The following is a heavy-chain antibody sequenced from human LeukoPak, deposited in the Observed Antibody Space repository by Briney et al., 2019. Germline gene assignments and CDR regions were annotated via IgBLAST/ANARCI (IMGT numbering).Heavy chain of an antibody. D-gene: IGHD3-9*01. CDR3: ARSNGYFDWSYYFDY. Sequence: GGSLRLSCAASGFTFSDYYMSWIRQAPGKGLEWVSYISSSGSTMYYADSVKGRFTISRDNAKNSLYLQMNILRAEDTAVYYCARSNGYFDWSYYFDYWGQGTLVTVSS. CDR2: ISSSGSTM. V-gene: IGHV3-11*01. CDR1: GFTFSDYY. J-gene: IGHJ4*02.